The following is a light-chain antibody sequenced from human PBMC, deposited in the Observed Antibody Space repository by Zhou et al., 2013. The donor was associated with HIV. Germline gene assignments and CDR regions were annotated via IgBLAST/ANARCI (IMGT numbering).Light chain of an antibody. V-gene: IGKV2-30*01. CDR3: KQGTHWPYT. CDR2: EVS. J-gene: IGKJ2*01. CDR1: QSLVYSDGKTY. Sequence: DVVMTQSPLSLPVTLGQPASISCRSSQSLVYSDGKTYLNWFQQRPGQSPRRLIYEVSNRDSGVPDRFSGSGSGTDFTLKISRVEAEDVGVYYCKQGTHWPYTFGQGTKLGIK.